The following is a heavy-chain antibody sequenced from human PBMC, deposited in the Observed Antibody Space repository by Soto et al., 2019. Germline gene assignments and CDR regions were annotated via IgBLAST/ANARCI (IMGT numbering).Heavy chain of an antibody. V-gene: IGHV1-69*06. J-gene: IGHJ4*02. D-gene: IGHD6-19*01. CDR3: ARVGRYSSGWYESGDYFDY. CDR2: IIPIFGTA. CDR1: GGTFSSYA. Sequence: RASVKVSCKASGGTFSSYAISWVRQAPGQGLEWMGGIIPIFGTANYAQKFQGRVTITADKSTSTAYMELSSLRSEDTAVYYCARVGRYSSGWYESGDYFDYWGQGTLVTVSS.